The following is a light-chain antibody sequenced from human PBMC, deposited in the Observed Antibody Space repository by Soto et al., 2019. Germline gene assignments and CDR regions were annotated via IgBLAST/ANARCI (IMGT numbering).Light chain of an antibody. Sequence: QSVLTQPASVSGSPGQSITISCTGTSSDVGRYNYVSWYRQHPGKAPKLMIYDVSNRPSGVSNRFSGSKSGNTASLTISGLQAEDEADYFCSSYKSNRDVLFGGGTKLTVL. J-gene: IGLJ2*01. CDR2: DVS. CDR3: SSYKSNRDVL. CDR1: SSDVGRYNY. V-gene: IGLV2-14*01.